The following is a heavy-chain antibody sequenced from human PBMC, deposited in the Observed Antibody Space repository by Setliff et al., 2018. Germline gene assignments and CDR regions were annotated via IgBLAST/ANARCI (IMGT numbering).Heavy chain of an antibody. Sequence: LRLSCAASGFIFSGYWMHWVRQAPGKGLMWVSRMHSDDRSITYADSVKGRFTISRDNAKNMLYLQMNSLRAEDTAVYYFVREGGNYFPLDYWGLGTLVTVSS. J-gene: IGHJ4*02. V-gene: IGHV3-74*03. D-gene: IGHD1-26*01. CDR1: GFIFSGYW. CDR2: MHSDDRSI. CDR3: VREGGNYFPLDY.